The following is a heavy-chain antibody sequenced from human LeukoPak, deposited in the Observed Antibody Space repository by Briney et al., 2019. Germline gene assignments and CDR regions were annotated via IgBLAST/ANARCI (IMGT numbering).Heavy chain of an antibody. V-gene: IGHV3-21*01. CDR1: RFTFSSYS. J-gene: IGHJ4*02. Sequence: TGGSLRLSCAASRFTFSSYSMNWVRQAPGKGLEWVSSISSSSSYIYYADSVKGRFTISRDNAKNSLYLQMNSLRAEDTAVYYCVGGRLSPFDYWGQGTLVTVSS. CDR2: ISSSSSYI. D-gene: IGHD3-16*01. CDR3: VGGRLSPFDY.